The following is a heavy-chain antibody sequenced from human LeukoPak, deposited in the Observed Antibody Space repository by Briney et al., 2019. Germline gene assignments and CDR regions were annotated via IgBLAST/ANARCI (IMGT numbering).Heavy chain of an antibody. CDR3: AKDRNYYDSSGYSLFDY. J-gene: IGHJ4*02. D-gene: IGHD3-22*01. CDR1: GFTFSSYA. CDR2: ISGSGGST. V-gene: IGHV3-23*01. Sequence: GGSLRLSCAASGFTFSSYAMSWVRQAPGKGLEWVSAISGSGGSTYYADSVKGRFTISRDNSKNTLYLQMNSLRAEDTAVYYCAKDRNYYDSSGYSLFDYWGQGTLVTVSS.